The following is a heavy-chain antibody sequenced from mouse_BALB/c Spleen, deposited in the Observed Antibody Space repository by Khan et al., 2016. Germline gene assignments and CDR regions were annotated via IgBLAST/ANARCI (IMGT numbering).Heavy chain of an antibody. Sequence: EVQLVESGGGLVQPGGSLRLSCATSGFTFTDYYMSWVRQPPGKALEWLGFIRNKANGYTTEYSASVKGRFTISRDNSQSFLYLQMNTLRAEGSATYYCARKGAARATGYAIDYWGQGTAGTVSS. J-gene: IGHJ4*01. CDR2: IRNKANGYTT. D-gene: IGHD3-1*01. V-gene: IGHV7-3*02. CDR3: ARKGAARATGYAIDY. CDR1: GFTFTDYY.